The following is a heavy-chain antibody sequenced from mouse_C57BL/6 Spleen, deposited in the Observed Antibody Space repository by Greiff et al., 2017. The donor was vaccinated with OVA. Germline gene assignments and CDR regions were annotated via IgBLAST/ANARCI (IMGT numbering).Heavy chain of an antibody. Sequence: VQLQQSGPELVKPGASVKISCKASGYAFSSSWMNWAKQRPGKGLEWIGRIYPGDGDTNYNGKFKGKATLTADKSSSTAYMQLSSLTSEDSAVYFCARKTAQAYYFDYWGQGTTLTVSS. V-gene: IGHV1-82*01. J-gene: IGHJ2*01. CDR2: IYPGDGDT. D-gene: IGHD3-2*02. CDR3: ARKTAQAYYFDY. CDR1: GYAFSSSW.